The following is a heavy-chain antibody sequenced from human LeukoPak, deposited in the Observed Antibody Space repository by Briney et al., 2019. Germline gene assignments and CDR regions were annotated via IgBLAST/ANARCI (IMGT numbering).Heavy chain of an antibody. D-gene: IGHD4-17*01. J-gene: IGHJ4*02. CDR3: AKDLPDYGDYIEGY. V-gene: IGHV3-23*01. CDR2: ISGSGGST. CDR1: GFTFSSFA. Sequence: GGSLRLSCAASGFTFSSFAMSWVRQAPGKGLEWVSTISGSGGSTNYADSVKGRFTFSKDNSKNTLYLQMNSLRAEDTAVYYCAKDLPDYGDYIEGYWGQGTLVTVSS.